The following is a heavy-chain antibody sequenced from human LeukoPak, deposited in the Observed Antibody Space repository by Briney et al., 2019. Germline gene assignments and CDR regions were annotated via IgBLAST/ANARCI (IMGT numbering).Heavy chain of an antibody. Sequence: GGSLRLSCVASGFSLSGYWMYWVRQAPGKGLMYISRNNGDGSTTNYADVVKGRFTISRDNAKNSLYLQMNSLRAEDTAVYYCAREPLDYWGQGTLVTVSS. CDR1: GFSLSGYW. CDR2: NNGDGSTT. J-gene: IGHJ4*02. CDR3: AREPLDY. V-gene: IGHV3-74*01.